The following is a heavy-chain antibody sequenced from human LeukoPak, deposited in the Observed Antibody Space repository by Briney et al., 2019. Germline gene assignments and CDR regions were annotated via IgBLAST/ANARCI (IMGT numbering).Heavy chain of an antibody. D-gene: IGHD5-18*01. CDR2: ISGSSGST. Sequence: GGSLRLSCAASGFTFSSYAMNWVRQAPGKGLEWVSAISGSSGSTYYADSVRGRFTISRDNSKNTLYLQMNSLRAEDTAVYYCAKVAGYSYVGVYYFDYWGQGTLVTVSS. J-gene: IGHJ4*02. CDR1: GFTFSSYA. CDR3: AKVAGYSYVGVYYFDY. V-gene: IGHV3-23*01.